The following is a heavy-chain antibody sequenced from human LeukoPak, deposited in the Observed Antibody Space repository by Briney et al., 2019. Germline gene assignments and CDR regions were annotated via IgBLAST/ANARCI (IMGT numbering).Heavy chain of an antibody. Sequence: KLSQTLSLTCAISGNSVSSNSAAWNWIRQSPSRGLERLGRTYYRSKWYNDYAVSVKSRITINPDTSKNQFSLQLNSVTPEDTAVYYCARDTVLMVYAMGEFDYWGQGTLVTVSS. CDR2: TYYRSKWYN. CDR3: ARDTVLMVYAMGEFDY. V-gene: IGHV6-1*01. J-gene: IGHJ4*02. D-gene: IGHD2-8*01. CDR1: GNSVSSNSAA.